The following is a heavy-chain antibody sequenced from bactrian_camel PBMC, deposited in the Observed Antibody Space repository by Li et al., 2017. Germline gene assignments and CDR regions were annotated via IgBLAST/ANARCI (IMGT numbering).Heavy chain of an antibody. J-gene: IGHJ6*01. D-gene: IGHD2*01. V-gene: IGHV3S40*01. CDR1: GFTFSNYD. CDR2: IASGGHT. CDR3: AAVGGGSAAHTIVVVRNPGDFAY. Sequence: VQLVESGGGLVQPGGSLRLSCAASGFTFSNYDMSWIRQAPGKGLEWVSLIASGGHTYYADSVKGRFTGSRDNAKNTLYLQMNSVTSEDTALYYCAAVGGGSAAHTIVVVRNPGDFAYWGQGTQVTVS.